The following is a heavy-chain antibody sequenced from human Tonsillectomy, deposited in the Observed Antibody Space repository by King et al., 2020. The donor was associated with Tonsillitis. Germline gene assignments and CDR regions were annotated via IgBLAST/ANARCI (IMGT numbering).Heavy chain of an antibody. CDR3: ARDKLPYYDFWSGAGDAFDI. Sequence: VQLVESGGGVVQPGRSLRLACAASGFTFSSYGMHWVRQVPGTGLEWVAVIWYEGSNKYYADSVKGRFTTSRDNSMNTLYLQMKSLSADDTAVDYCARDKLPYYDFWSGAGDAFDIWGQGTMVTVSS. V-gene: IGHV3-33*01. J-gene: IGHJ3*02. D-gene: IGHD3-3*01. CDR1: GFTFSSYG. CDR2: IWYEGSNK.